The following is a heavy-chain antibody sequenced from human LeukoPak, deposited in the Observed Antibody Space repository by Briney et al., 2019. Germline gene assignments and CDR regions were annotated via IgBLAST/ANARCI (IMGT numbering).Heavy chain of an antibody. CDR3: SRGFISNWLNSFGY. CDR2: MRSKAYGGTK. Sequence: PGGSLRLSCKTSGFNFGDYALTWVRQAPGKGLEWVGFMRSKAYGGTKQYAASVKGRFIISGDDSQSIAFLQMNNLKTEDTAVYFCSRGFISNWLNSFGYWGQGTPVTVSS. D-gene: IGHD6-13*01. J-gene: IGHJ4*02. V-gene: IGHV3-49*04. CDR1: GFNFGDYA.